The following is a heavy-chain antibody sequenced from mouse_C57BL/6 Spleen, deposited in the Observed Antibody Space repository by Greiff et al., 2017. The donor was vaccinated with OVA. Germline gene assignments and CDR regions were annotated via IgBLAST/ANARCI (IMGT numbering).Heavy chain of an antibody. Sequence: QVQLKQPGAELVKPGASVKVSCKASGYTFTSYWMHWVKQRPGQGLEWIGRIHPSDSDTNYNQKFKGKATLTVDKSSSTAYMQLSSLTSEDSAVYYCAPSIGSNEGFYAMDYWGQGTSVTVSS. CDR2: IHPSDSDT. CDR3: APSIGSNEGFYAMDY. D-gene: IGHD1-1*01. CDR1: GYTFTSYW. J-gene: IGHJ4*01. V-gene: IGHV1-74*01.